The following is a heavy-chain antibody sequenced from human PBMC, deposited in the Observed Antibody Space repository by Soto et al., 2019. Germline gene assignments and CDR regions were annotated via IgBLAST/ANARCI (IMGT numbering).Heavy chain of an antibody. D-gene: IGHD3-22*01. V-gene: IGHV1-3*01. J-gene: IGHJ4*02. CDR2: INAGNGNT. CDR3: ARTPPQYYYDSSGAWLFDS. CDR1: GYTFSGYY. Sequence: ASLKVSCKASGYTFSGYYMHWVRQAPGQGLEWMAWINAGNGNTKYSQNFQGRVTITRDTSASTAYMELSSLRSEDTAVYYCARTPPQYYYDSSGAWLFDSRGQGPLVTVSS.